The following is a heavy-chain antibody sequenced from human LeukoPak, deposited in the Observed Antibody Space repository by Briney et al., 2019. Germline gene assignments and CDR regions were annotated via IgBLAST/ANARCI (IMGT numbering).Heavy chain of an antibody. CDR2: IRSKAYGGTT. V-gene: IGHV3-49*03. J-gene: IGHJ6*03. CDR3: TRDRVDIVATTIYYYYYMDV. CDR1: GFTIGDYA. Sequence: GGSLRLSCTASGFTIGDYAMSWFRQAPGKGLEWVGFIRSKAYGGTTEYAASVKGRFTISRDDSKSIAYLQMNSLKTEDTAVYYCTRDRVDIVATTIYYYYYMDVWGKGTTVTVSS. D-gene: IGHD5-12*01.